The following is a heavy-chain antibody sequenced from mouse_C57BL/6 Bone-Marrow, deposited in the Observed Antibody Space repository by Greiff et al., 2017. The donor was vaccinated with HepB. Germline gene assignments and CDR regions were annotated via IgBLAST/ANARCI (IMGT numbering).Heavy chain of an antibody. CDR1: GFTFSDYY. V-gene: IGHV5-12*01. J-gene: IGHJ1*03. Sequence: DVKLVESGGGLVQPGGSLKLSCAASGFTFSDYYMYWVRQTPEKRLEWVAYISNGGGSTYYPDTVKGRFTISRDNAKNTLYLQMSRLKSEDTAMYYCARHFHYYGSSWYFDVWGTGTTVTVSS. CDR3: ARHFHYYGSSWYFDV. CDR2: ISNGGGST. D-gene: IGHD1-1*01.